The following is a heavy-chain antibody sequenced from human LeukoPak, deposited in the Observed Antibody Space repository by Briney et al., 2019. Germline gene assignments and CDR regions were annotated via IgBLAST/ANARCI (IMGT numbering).Heavy chain of an antibody. Sequence: SETLSLTCALYVGSFSGFYWSCMRHPPGGGGGWSGEINHSGRTKYNPPLKSRVNLPVETSKNQTSLRRRSVAAADTAVYYCGRTYGGNSRNYYYGMDVWGQGTTVTVSS. CDR3: GRTYGGNSRNYYYGMDV. J-gene: IGHJ6*02. D-gene: IGHD4-23*01. V-gene: IGHV4-34*01. CDR1: VGSFSGFY. CDR2: INHSGRT.